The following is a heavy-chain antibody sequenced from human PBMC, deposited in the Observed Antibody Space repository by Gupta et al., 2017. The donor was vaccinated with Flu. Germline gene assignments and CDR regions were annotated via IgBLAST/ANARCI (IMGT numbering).Heavy chain of an antibody. V-gene: IGHV4-59*12. CDR2: VYHSGST. CDR3: ARGTGVARSWFDP. CDR1: GGSLRTFY. Sequence: PLHESGPGLVKPSETLSLTCTVSGGSLRTFYWNWLRQSPGKRLEWIGNVYHSGSTKYNRSRKGRVAMSIDVSANQFYMSLSSVTAADSAVYYCARGTGVARSWFDPGGRGAKVTVSA. J-gene: IGHJ5*02. D-gene: IGHD2-8*01.